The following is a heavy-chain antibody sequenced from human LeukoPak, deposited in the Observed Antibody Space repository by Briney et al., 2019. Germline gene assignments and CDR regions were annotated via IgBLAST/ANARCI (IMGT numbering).Heavy chain of an antibody. V-gene: IGHV3-23*01. CDR1: GFTFRRYA. J-gene: IGHJ4*02. CDR2: ISDGGRAT. CDR3: VKDRLESWSGFYFGVFDY. Sequence: TGGSLRLSCATSGFTFRRYAMSWVRQAPGKGLEWVSGISDGGRATYYADPVKGRFTISRDNSKSTLYLQMNSLRAEDTAVYYCVKDRLESWSGFYFGVFDYWGQEALVTVAS. D-gene: IGHD3-3*01.